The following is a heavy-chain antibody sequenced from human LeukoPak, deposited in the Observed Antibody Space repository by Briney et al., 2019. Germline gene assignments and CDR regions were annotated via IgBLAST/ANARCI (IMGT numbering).Heavy chain of an antibody. D-gene: IGHD6-19*01. J-gene: IGHJ4*02. CDR1: GFTFSSYW. CDR3: AKGTGIAVAGNVDY. CDR2: IKHDGSVQ. Sequence: PGGSLRLSCAASGFTFSSYWMSWVRQAPGKGLEWVANIKHDGSVQYCVDSVKGRFTISRDNAKNSLYLQMNSLRAEDMALYHCAKGTGIAVAGNVDYWGQGTLVTVSS. V-gene: IGHV3-7*03.